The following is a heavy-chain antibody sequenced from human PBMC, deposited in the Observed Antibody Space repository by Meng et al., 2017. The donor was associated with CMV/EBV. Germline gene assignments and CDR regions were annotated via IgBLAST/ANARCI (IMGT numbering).Heavy chain of an antibody. D-gene: IGHD3-22*01. V-gene: IGHV4-4*07. Sequence: LVGACQGLEKPSAPPSLTCTVSGGAISSYYLSWIRQPAGNGLEWIGRIYTSGINNYNPSLKSRVTMSVDTSKNQFSLKLSSVTAADTAVYYCARGGLYYYDSSGHFDYWGQGTLVTVSS. CDR2: IYTSGIN. J-gene: IGHJ4*02. CDR1: GGAISSYY. CDR3: ARGGLYYYDSSGHFDY.